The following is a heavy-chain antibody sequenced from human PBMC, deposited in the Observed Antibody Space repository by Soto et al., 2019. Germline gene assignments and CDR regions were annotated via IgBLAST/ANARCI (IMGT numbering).Heavy chain of an antibody. J-gene: IGHJ4*02. CDR1: GYTFTSYG. CDR3: ARDAGNVAAAGPFDY. D-gene: IGHD6-13*01. Sequence: QVPLVQSGAEVKKPGASVKVSCKASGYTFTSYGISWVRQAPGQGLEWMGWISAYNGNTNYAQKLQGRVTMTTDTSTSTAYMKLRSLRSDDTDVYYCARDAGNVAAAGPFDYWGQGTLVTVSS. CDR2: ISAYNGNT. V-gene: IGHV1-18*01.